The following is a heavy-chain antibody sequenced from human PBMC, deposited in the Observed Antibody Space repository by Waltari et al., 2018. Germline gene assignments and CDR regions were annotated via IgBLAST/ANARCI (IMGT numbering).Heavy chain of an antibody. CDR3: ARGLTGYSMGFDY. Sequence: EVQLVESGGGLIQPGGSLRLSCAASGFTVSSNYMSWVRQAPGKGLEWVSVIYSGCSTYYADSVKGRVTISRDNSKNTLYLQMNSLRAEDTAVYYCARGLTGYSMGFDYWGQGTLVTVSS. CDR2: IYSGCST. V-gene: IGHV3-53*01. CDR1: GFTVSSNY. J-gene: IGHJ4*02. D-gene: IGHD3-9*01.